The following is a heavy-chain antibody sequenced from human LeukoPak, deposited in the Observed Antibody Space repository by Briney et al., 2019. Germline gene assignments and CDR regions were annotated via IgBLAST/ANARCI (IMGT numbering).Heavy chain of an antibody. CDR1: GGSISSYY. CDR3: ARTTEGGYTYNYFYYYYMDV. V-gene: IGHV4-59*13. J-gene: IGHJ6*03. Sequence: SETLSLTCTGSGGSISSYYWSWIRQPPGKGLVWIVYIYYSGSTNYNPSLKSRVTISVDTSKNQFSLKLSSVTAADTAVYYCARTTEGGYTYNYFYYYYMDVWGKGTTVTISS. CDR2: IYYSGST. D-gene: IGHD5-18*01.